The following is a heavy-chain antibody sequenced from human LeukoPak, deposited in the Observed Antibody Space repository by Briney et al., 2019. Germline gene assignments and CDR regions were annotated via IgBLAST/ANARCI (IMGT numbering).Heavy chain of an antibody. D-gene: IGHD3-10*01. CDR3: ARLGGAMVRGVIGEVDY. CDR2: IYHSGST. Sequence: NPSGTLSLTCAVSGGSISSSNWWSWVRQPPGKGLEWIGEIYHSGSTNYNPSLKSRVTISVDTSKNQFSLKLSSVTAADTAVYYCARLGGAMVRGVIGEVDYWGQGTLVTVSS. J-gene: IGHJ4*02. V-gene: IGHV4-4*02. CDR1: GGSISSSNW.